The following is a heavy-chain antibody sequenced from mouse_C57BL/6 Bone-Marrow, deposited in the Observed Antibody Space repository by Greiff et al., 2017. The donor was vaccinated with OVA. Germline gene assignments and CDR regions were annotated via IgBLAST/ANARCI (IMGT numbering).Heavy chain of an antibody. V-gene: IGHV5-6*01. J-gene: IGHJ2*01. D-gene: IGHD2-3*01. CDR3: ASLYDGYYPYY. CDR2: ISSGGSYT. Sequence: EVHLVESGGDLVKPGGSLKLPCAPSGFTLSSYGMSWVRQTPDKSLEWVATISSGGSYTYYPDSVKGRFTISRDNAKNTLYLQMSSLKSEDTAMYYCASLYDGYYPYYWGQGTTLTVSS. CDR1: GFTLSSYG.